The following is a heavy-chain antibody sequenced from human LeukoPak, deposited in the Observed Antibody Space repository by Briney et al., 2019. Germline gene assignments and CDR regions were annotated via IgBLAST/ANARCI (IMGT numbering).Heavy chain of an antibody. V-gene: IGHV4-59*08. J-gene: IGHJ2*01. CDR1: GVSISSSY. Sequence: SETLSLTCTVSGVSISSSYWTWIRQPPGKGLEWIGYIYYSGSTNYNPSLKSRVTISVDTSKNQFSLKLSSVTAADTAVYYCARRNGQQLAPPDWYFDLWGRGTLVTVSS. D-gene: IGHD6-13*01. CDR3: ARRNGQQLAPPDWYFDL. CDR2: IYYSGST.